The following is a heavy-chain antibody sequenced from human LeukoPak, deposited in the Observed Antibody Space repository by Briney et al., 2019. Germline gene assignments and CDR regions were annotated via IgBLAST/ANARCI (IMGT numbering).Heavy chain of an antibody. D-gene: IGHD3-10*01. Sequence: GRSLRLSCAASGFTFSSYAMHWVRQAPGKGLEWVAVISHDGSNKYYADSVKGRFTISRDNSKNTLYLQMNSLRAEDTAVYYCAREMVRGVIIARFDYWGQGTLVTVSS. V-gene: IGHV3-30*04. J-gene: IGHJ4*02. CDR3: AREMVRGVIIARFDY. CDR1: GFTFSSYA. CDR2: ISHDGSNK.